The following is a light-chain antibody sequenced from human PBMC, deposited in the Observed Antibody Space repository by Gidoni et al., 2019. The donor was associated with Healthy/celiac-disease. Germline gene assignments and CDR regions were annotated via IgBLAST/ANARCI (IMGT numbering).Light chain of an antibody. CDR1: QSVSSY. V-gene: IGKV3-11*01. Sequence: EIVLTQSPATLSLSPGARATLSCRASQSVSSYLAWYQQQPGQTPRLLIYDASNRATGIPARFSGSGSGTDFTLTISSLEPEDFAVYYCQQRSNWQTFGQGTKVEIK. J-gene: IGKJ1*01. CDR2: DAS. CDR3: QQRSNWQT.